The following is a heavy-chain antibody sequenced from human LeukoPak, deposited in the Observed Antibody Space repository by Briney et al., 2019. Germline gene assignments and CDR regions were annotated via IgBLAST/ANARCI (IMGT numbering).Heavy chain of an antibody. J-gene: IGHJ5*02. CDR1: GFTFSSCG. Sequence: GGSLRLSCAASGFTFSSCGMTWVRQAPGKGLEWVSSISGSDDGTYYADSVKGRFTISRDNAKNTLYLQMNGLRDEDTAIYYCARDPRNKGLDPWGQGTLVTVSS. CDR3: ARDPRNKGLDP. V-gene: IGHV3-23*01. CDR2: ISGSDDGT. D-gene: IGHD1/OR15-1a*01.